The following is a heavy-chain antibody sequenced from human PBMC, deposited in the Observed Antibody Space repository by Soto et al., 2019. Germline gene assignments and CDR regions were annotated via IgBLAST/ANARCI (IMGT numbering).Heavy chain of an antibody. Sequence: SVKVSCKASGGTFSSYAISWVRQAPGQGLEWMGGIIPIFGTANYAQKFQGRVTITADESTSTAYMELSSLRSEDTAVYYCARGRQEDTYYYDSSGYLDWGQGTLVTVSS. D-gene: IGHD3-22*01. V-gene: IGHV1-69*13. CDR1: GGTFSSYA. J-gene: IGHJ4*02. CDR3: ARGRQEDTYYYDSSGYLD. CDR2: IIPIFGTA.